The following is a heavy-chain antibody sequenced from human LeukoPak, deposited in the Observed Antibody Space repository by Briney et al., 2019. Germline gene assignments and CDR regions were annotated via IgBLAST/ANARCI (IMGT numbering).Heavy chain of an antibody. Sequence: GGSLRLSCTASGFTFDDYAMHWVRQAPGKGLEWVSLISGDGDDTYYADSVKGRFTISRDNSRNSPYLQMNSLRTGDTALYFCAKEIFADCSGGGCLYYYYGMDVWGQGTTVTVSS. J-gene: IGHJ6*02. V-gene: IGHV3-43*02. CDR1: GFTFDDYA. CDR2: ISGDGDDT. CDR3: AKEIFADCSGGGCLYYYYGMDV. D-gene: IGHD2-15*01.